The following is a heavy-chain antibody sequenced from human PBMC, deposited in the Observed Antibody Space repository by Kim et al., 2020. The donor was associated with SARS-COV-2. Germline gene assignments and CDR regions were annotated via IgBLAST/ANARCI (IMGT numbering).Heavy chain of an antibody. CDR1: GFTFSSYS. D-gene: IGHD2-15*01. V-gene: IGHV3-21*01. Sequence: GGSLRLSCAASGFTFSSYSMNWVRQAPGKGLEWVSSISSSSSYIYYADSVKGRFTISRDNAKNSLYLQMNSLRAEDTAVYYCARDLGGGSDFNYWGQGTLVTVSS. J-gene: IGHJ4*02. CDR2: ISSSSSYI. CDR3: ARDLGGGSDFNY.